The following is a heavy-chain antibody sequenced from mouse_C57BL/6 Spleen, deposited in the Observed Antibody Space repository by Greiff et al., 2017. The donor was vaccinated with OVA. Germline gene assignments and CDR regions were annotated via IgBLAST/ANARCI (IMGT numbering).Heavy chain of an antibody. V-gene: IGHV1-18*01. J-gene: IGHJ1*03. Sequence: DVKLQESGPELVKPGASVKIPCKASGYTFTDYNMDWVKQSHGKSLEWIGDINPNNGGTIYNQKFKGKATLTVDKSSSTAYMELRSLTSEDTAVYYCARSDYYGSSSRYFDVWGTGTTVTVSS. CDR3: ARSDYYGSSSRYFDV. CDR1: GYTFTDYN. D-gene: IGHD1-1*01. CDR2: INPNNGGT.